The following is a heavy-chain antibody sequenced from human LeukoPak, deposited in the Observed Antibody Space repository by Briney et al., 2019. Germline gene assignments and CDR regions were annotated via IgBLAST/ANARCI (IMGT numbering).Heavy chain of an antibody. Sequence: GGSLRLSCAASGFTFSIYWMTWVRQAPGKGLEWVANMRHRESEKYYVDSVKGRFTISRDNAKNSLYLQMSSLRAEDTAVYYCARVLGAYSSVYGPDYYWGQGTLATVSS. CDR3: ARVLGAYSSVYGPDYY. CDR1: GFTFSIYW. J-gene: IGHJ4*02. CDR2: MRHRESEK. V-gene: IGHV3-7*01. D-gene: IGHD3-16*01.